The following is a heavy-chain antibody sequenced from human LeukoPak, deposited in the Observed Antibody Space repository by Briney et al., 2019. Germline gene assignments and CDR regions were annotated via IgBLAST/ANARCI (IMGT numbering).Heavy chain of an antibody. CDR2: INHSGST. CDR3: ARRSSGWYSSNWFDP. CDR1: GGSFSGYY. D-gene: IGHD6-19*01. V-gene: IGHV4-34*01. J-gene: IGHJ5*02. Sequence: SETLSLTCAVYGGSFSGYYWSWIRQPPGKGLEWIGEINHSGSTNYNPSLKSRVTISVDTSKNQFSLKLSSVTAADTAVCYCARRSSGWYSSNWFDPWGQGTLVTVSS.